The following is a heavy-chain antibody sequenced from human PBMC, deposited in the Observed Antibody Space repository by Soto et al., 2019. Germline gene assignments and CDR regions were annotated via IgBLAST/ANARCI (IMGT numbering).Heavy chain of an antibody. CDR2: ISYDGSNK. CDR3: ARGDPYYGMDV. Sequence: QVQLVESGGGVVQPGRSLRLSCVASGFTSSSYFMHWVRQARGKGQEWVALISYDGSNKHYADSVKGRFTISRDNSKNTLYLQMNSLRGDDTAVYSCARGDPYYGMDVWGQGTTVTVSS. CDR1: GFTSSSYF. J-gene: IGHJ6*02. V-gene: IGHV3-30*04.